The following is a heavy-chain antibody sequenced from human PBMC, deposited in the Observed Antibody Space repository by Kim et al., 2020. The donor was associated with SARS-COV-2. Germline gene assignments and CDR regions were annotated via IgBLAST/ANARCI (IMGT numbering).Heavy chain of an antibody. CDR3: ATDLWGFSGNDF. J-gene: IGHJ4*02. V-gene: IGHV3-23*01. D-gene: IGHD3-16*01. CDR2: IGGDGKT. CDR1: GFTFSSNA. Sequence: GGSLRLSCAASGFTFSSNAMNWVRQAPGKGLEWVSGIGGDGKTYYADSVKGRFTISRDISKNTLYLQLSSLGAEDTALYYCATDLWGFSGNDFWGQGTLV.